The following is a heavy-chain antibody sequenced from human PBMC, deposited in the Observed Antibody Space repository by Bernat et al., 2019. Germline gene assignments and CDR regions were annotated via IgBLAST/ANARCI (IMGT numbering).Heavy chain of an antibody. CDR1: GGTFSSYA. D-gene: IGHD4-17*01. Sequence: QVQLVQSGAEVKKPGSSVKVSCKASGGTFSSYAISWVRQAPGQGLEWMGGIIPIFGTANYAQKFQGRVTITADKSTSPAYMELSSLRSEDTAVYYCARFISTVTTRWFDPWGQGTLVTVSS. J-gene: IGHJ5*02. CDR3: ARFISTVTTRWFDP. V-gene: IGHV1-69*06. CDR2: IIPIFGTA.